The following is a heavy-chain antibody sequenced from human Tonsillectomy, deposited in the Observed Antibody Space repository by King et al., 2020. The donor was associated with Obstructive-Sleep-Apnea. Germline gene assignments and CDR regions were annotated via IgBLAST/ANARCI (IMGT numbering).Heavy chain of an antibody. Sequence: VQLVESGGGVVQPGGSLRLSCAASGFTFSDCGMHWVRQSPGKGLEWVAFIRYDANRKQYADSVKGRFTISRDNSKNTLYLQMNGLRTEDTAFYYCMKKTALTVADTKGAFWGQGALITVSS. D-gene: IGHD6-19*01. CDR2: IRYDANRK. J-gene: IGHJ4*02. CDR1: GFTFSDCG. V-gene: IGHV3-30*02. CDR3: MKKTALTVADTKGAF.